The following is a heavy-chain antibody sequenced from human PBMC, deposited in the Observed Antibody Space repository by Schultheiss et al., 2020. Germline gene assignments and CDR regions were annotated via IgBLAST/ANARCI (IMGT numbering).Heavy chain of an antibody. CDR3: ARDLADYGDSVGY. CDR2: IIPIFGTA. CDR1: GGTFSSYA. D-gene: IGHD4-17*01. Sequence: SVKVSFKASGGTFSSYAISWVRQAPGQGLEWMGGIIPIFGTANYAQKFQGRVTITADKSTSTAYMELSSLRSEDTAVYYCARDLADYGDSVGYWGQGTLVTVSS. J-gene: IGHJ4*02. V-gene: IGHV1-69*06.